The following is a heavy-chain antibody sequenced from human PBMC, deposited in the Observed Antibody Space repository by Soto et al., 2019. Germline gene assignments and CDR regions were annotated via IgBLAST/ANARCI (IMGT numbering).Heavy chain of an antibody. CDR1: GFTFSSYS. J-gene: IGHJ3*02. CDR2: ISRSSDII. Sequence: EVQLVESGGGLVQPGGSLRLSCAASGFTFSSYSMNWVRQAPGKGLEWISYISRSSDIIYNAESVKGRFTISRDNAKNALYRAMDILRDDDTAVYYCARDSNLGCDYGIIAFAIWGQGTMVTVSS. D-gene: IGHD4-17*01. V-gene: IGHV3-48*02. CDR3: ARDSNLGCDYGIIAFAI.